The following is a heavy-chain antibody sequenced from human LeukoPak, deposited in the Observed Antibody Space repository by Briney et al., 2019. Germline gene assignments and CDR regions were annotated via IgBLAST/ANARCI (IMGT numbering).Heavy chain of an antibody. CDR1: GFIFSSYA. CDR2: ISFDGSSS. Sequence: GGSLRLSCEGSGFIFSSYALHWVRQAPGKGLEWVASISFDGSSSYYADSVKDRFTISRDNSKSTMHLQMNSLRPEDTAVYFCARDPGASLPLYMDDWGEGTLITVSS. J-gene: IGHJ4*02. V-gene: IGHV3-30-3*01. D-gene: IGHD1-26*01. CDR3: ARDPGASLPLYMDD.